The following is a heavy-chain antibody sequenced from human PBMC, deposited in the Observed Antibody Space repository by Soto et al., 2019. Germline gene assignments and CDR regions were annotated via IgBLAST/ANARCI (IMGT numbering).Heavy chain of an antibody. D-gene: IGHD3-16*02. CDR1: GYTFTSYG. CDR3: ARDLFSVVPYDYVWGSYRPTPPFDY. Sequence: ASVKVSCKASGYTFTSYGISWVRQAPGQGLEWMGWISAYNGNTNYAQKLQGRVTMTTDTSTSTACMELRSLRSDDTAVYYCARDLFSVVPYDYVWGSYRPTPPFDYWGQGTLVTVSS. CDR2: ISAYNGNT. V-gene: IGHV1-18*01. J-gene: IGHJ4*02.